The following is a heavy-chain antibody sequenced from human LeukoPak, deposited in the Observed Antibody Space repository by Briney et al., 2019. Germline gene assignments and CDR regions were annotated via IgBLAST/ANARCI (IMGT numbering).Heavy chain of an antibody. D-gene: IGHD3-3*01. CDR1: GYSISSGYY. V-gene: IGHV4-38-2*01. CDR3: ARIDFWSGYFDY. CDR2: IYHSGST. Sequence: SETLSLTCAVSGYSISSGYYWGWIRQPPGKGLEWIGSIYHSGSTYYNPSLKSRVTISVDTSENQFSLKLSSVTAADTAVYYCARIDFWSGYFDYWGQGTLVTVSS. J-gene: IGHJ4*02.